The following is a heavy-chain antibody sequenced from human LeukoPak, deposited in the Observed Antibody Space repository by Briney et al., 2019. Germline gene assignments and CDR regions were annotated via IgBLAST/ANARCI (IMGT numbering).Heavy chain of an antibody. D-gene: IGHD1-26*01. V-gene: IGHV1-18*01. CDR1: GYTFSSYG. Sequence: ASVKVSCKASGYTFSSYGISWVRQAPGQGLEWMGWISAYNGNTNYAQKLQGRVTVTTDTSTSTAYMELSSLRSEDTAVYYCARQSGSYYYFDYWGQGTLVTVSS. CDR3: ARQSGSYYYFDY. CDR2: ISAYNGNT. J-gene: IGHJ4*02.